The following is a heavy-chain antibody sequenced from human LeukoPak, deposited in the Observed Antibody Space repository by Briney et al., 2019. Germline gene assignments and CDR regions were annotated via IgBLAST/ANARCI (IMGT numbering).Heavy chain of an antibody. Sequence: GGSLRLSCAASGFTFSSYGMHWVRQAPGKGLEWVAVIWYDGSNKYYADSVKGRFTISRDNSKNTLYLQMNSLRAEDTAVYYCARAMRGYSYGSFDYWGQGTLVTVSS. CDR3: ARAMRGYSYGSFDY. J-gene: IGHJ4*02. CDR2: IWYDGSNK. V-gene: IGHV3-33*01. D-gene: IGHD5-18*01. CDR1: GFTFSSYG.